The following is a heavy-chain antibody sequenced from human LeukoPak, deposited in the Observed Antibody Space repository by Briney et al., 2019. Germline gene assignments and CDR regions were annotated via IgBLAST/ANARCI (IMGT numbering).Heavy chain of an antibody. V-gene: IGHV1-46*02. CDR1: GYTFDIYF. D-gene: IGHD2-2*01. Sequence: VASVKVSCTASGYTFDIYFIHCVRQAPGQGLEWMGTINPSRDATNYAEKFQGRVTMTRDTSTSTVYMELGSLRSDDTAVYYCARGDCSSTTCYVIDYWGQGTLVTVS. J-gene: IGHJ4*02. CDR2: INPSRDAT. CDR3: ARGDCSSTTCYVIDY.